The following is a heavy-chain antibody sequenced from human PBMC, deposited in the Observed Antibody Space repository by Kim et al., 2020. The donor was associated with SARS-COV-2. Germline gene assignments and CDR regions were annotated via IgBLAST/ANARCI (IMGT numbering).Heavy chain of an antibody. CDR2: DGSEK. V-gene: IGHV3-7*01. D-gene: IGHD3-10*01. Sequence: DGSEKNYVDSVKGRFNISRDNTKNSLYLQMNSLRAEDTAVYYCMKDFRGDWGQGILVTVSS. J-gene: IGHJ4*02. CDR3: MKDFRGD.